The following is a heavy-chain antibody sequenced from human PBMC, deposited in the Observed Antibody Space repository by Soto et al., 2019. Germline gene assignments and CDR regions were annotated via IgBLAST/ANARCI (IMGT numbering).Heavy chain of an antibody. Sequence: SETRSLTCAVSGGSISRRCYYWRWISQHPGNCLEWIGYIYYSGSTYYNPSLKSRVTISVDTSKNQFSLKLSSVTAADTAVYYCARDRWRGTSAYYGMDVWGQGTTVTVSS. V-gene: IGHV4-31*11. CDR2: IYYSGST. CDR3: ARDRWRGTSAYYGMDV. CDR1: GGSISRRCYY. J-gene: IGHJ6*02. D-gene: IGHD2-2*01.